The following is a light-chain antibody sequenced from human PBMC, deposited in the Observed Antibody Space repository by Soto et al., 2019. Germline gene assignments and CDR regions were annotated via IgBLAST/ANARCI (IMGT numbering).Light chain of an antibody. CDR3: AAWDDSRYWV. Sequence: QSVLTQPPSASGTPGQRVTISCSGSSSNIGSNYVYWYQQLPGTAPKLLIYRNNQRPSGDPDRFSGSKSGTSASLAISGLRSEDEADYYCAAWDDSRYWVFGGGTKLTVL. CDR1: SSNIGSNY. CDR2: RNN. J-gene: IGLJ3*02. V-gene: IGLV1-47*01.